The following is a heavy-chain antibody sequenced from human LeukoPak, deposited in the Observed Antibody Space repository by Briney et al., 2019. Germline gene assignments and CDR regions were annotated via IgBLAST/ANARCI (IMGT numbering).Heavy chain of an antibody. V-gene: IGHV3-66*01. CDR1: GFSVSDNY. D-gene: IGHD6-13*01. J-gene: IGHJ4*02. CDR3: ATDRVAAAGTGDFDY. CDR2: TYSDGST. Sequence: PGGSLRLSCAASGFSVSDNYMSWVRQAPGQGLEWVSLTYSDGSTSYADSVRGRFSISRDNSKNTLYLQMISLSVEDTAVYYCATDRVAAAGTGDFDYWGQGTLVTVSS.